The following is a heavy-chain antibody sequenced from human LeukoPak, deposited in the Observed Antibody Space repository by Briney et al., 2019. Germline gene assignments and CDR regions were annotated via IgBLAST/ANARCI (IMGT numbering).Heavy chain of an antibody. D-gene: IGHD1-26*01. CDR2: ISGGGIST. Sequence: GPSLRPSYAADGSPFGNFGTSCARQPPGEGLGCFSAISGGGISTHYADSVKGRFTISKDNSKKTLYLQMNSLRAEDTVIFYCAKDLVGASNYWGQGTLVAVSS. V-gene: IGHV3-23*01. CDR1: GSPFGNFG. J-gene: IGHJ4*02. CDR3: AKDLVGASNY.